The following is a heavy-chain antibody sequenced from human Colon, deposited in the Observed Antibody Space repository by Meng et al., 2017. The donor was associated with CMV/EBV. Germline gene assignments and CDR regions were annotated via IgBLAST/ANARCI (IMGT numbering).Heavy chain of an antibody. J-gene: IGHJ4*02. V-gene: IGHV3-33*01. D-gene: IGHD6-13*01. Sequence: LSWAASGFTFHNFGMDWVRQAPGKGLEWVAVIWYDGSNKYYADSVKGRFTVSRDNSKNTLYLQMDSLRAEDTAVYYCARLTSSWAFDYWGPGTLVTVSS. CDR3: ARLTSSWAFDY. CDR1: GFTFHNFG. CDR2: IWYDGSNK.